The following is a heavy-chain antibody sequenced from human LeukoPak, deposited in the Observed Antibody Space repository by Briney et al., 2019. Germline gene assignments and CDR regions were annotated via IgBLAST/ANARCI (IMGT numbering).Heavy chain of an antibody. J-gene: IGHJ6*03. Sequence: PSETLSLTCTVSGGSISSYYWSWIRQPPGKGLEWIGYIYYSGSTNYNPSLKSRVTISVDTSKNQFSLKLSSVTAADTAVYYCARGSFKGALWFGELGYMDVWGKGTTVTISS. CDR2: IYYSGST. V-gene: IGHV4-59*01. CDR3: ARGSFKGALWFGELGYMDV. CDR1: GGSISSYY. D-gene: IGHD3-10*01.